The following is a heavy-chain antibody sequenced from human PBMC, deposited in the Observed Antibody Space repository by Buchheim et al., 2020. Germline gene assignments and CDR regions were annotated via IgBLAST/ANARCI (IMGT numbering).Heavy chain of an antibody. V-gene: IGHV3-11*01. CDR1: GFTFSDYY. CDR2: MSTSGSII. Sequence: QVQLVESGGGLVKPGGSLRLSCAASGFTFSDYYMSWIRQAPGKGLERVSYMSTSGSIIYYIDSVRGRFTISRDNAKNSLYLQMNNLRAEDTAVYYCAKARDIYGDYPGDHWGQGTL. J-gene: IGHJ4*02. D-gene: IGHD4-17*01. CDR3: AKARDIYGDYPGDH.